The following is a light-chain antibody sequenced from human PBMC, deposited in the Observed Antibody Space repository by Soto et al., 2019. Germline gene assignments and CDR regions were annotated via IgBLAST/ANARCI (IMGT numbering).Light chain of an antibody. Sequence: QSVLTQPASVSGSPGQSITISCAGTSSDVGSYNLVSWYQQHPGKAPKLMIYEGSKRPSGVSNRFSGSKSGNTASLTISGLQAEDEADYYCCSYAGTSASVFATGPKANVL. CDR1: SSDVGSYNL. CDR3: CSYAGTSASV. J-gene: IGLJ1*01. CDR2: EGS. V-gene: IGLV2-23*01.